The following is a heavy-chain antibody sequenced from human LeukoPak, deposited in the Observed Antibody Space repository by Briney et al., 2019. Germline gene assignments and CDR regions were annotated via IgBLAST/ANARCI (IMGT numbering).Heavy chain of an antibody. CDR2: ISSSSSIM. CDR3: ARDRFVDGSGNLY. CDR1: GFTFSDYT. D-gene: IGHD3-10*01. Sequence: GGSLRLSCAASGFTFSDYTMNWVRQAPGKGLEWISYISSSSSIMYYADSVKGRFTISRDNAKNSLFLQMNSLRVEDTAVYYCARDRFVDGSGNLYWGQGTLVTVSS. J-gene: IGHJ4*02. V-gene: IGHV3-48*04.